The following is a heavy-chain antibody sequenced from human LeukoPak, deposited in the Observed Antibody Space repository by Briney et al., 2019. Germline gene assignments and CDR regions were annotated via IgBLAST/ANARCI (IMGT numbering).Heavy chain of an antibody. J-gene: IGHJ6*03. CDR1: GFTFSSYS. CDR2: ISSSSSYI. D-gene: IGHD1-1*01. V-gene: IGHV3-21*01. Sequence: PGGSLRLSCAASGFTFSSYSMNWVRQAPGKGLEWVSSISSSSSYIYYADSVKGRFTISRDNAKNSLYLQMNSLRAEDTAVYCCARAGYGFYYYYMDVWGKGTTVTVSS. CDR3: ARAGYGFYYYYMDV.